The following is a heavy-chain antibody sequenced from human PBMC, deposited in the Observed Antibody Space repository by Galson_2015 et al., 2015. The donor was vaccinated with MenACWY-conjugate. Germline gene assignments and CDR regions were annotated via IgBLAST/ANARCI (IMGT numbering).Heavy chain of an antibody. CDR2: IYHSGST. CDR3: ARVRTIFGVVNGMDV. V-gene: IGHV4-38-2*02. D-gene: IGHD3-3*01. CDR1: GYSISSGYY. Sequence: SETLSLTCTVSGYSISSGYYWGWIRQPPGKGLEWIGSIYHSGSTYYNPSLKSRVTISVDTSKNQFSLKLSSVTAADAAMYYCARVRTIFGVVNGMDVWGQGTTVTVSS. J-gene: IGHJ6*02.